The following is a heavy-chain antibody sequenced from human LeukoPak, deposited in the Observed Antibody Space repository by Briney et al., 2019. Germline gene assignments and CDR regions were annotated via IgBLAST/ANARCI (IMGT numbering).Heavy chain of an antibody. CDR2: ISGNGTT. J-gene: IGHJ5*01. D-gene: IGHD3-16*01. Sequence: QPGGSLRLSCTASGFPFRRYAMTWVRQAPGKGLQWVSAISGNGTTFYADFVKGRFIVSRDNSKNTLYLQIDSLRTEDTATYFCSKEGAPPMIPFDFWGQGSPVVVSA. CDR1: GFPFRRYA. V-gene: IGHV3-23*01. CDR3: SKEGAPPMIPFDF.